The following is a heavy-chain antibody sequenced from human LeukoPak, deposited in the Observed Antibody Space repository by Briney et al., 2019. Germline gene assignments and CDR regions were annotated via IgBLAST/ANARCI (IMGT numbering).Heavy chain of an antibody. Sequence: GGSLRLSCAASGFTFSSYAMSWVRQAPGKGLEWVSAISGSGGSTYYADSVKGRFTISRDNSKNTLYLQMNSLRAEDTAVYYCAKGGLMPITIFGATPDYWGQGTLVTVSS. J-gene: IGHJ4*02. CDR1: GFTFSSYA. V-gene: IGHV3-23*01. CDR2: ISGSGGST. D-gene: IGHD3-3*01. CDR3: AKGGLMPITIFGATPDY.